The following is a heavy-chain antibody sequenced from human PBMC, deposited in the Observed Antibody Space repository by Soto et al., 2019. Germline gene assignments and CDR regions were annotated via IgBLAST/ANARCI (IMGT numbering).Heavy chain of an antibody. CDR2: IDPSDSYT. D-gene: IGHD1-7*01. J-gene: IGHJ6*02. CDR3: ARHGLTGTTLYYYYGMDV. Sequence: PGESLKISCKGSGYSFTSYWISWVRQMPGKGLEWMGRIDPSDSYTNYSPSFQGHVTISADKSISTAYLQWSSLKASDTAMYYCARHGLTGTTLYYYYGMDVWGQGTTVTVSS. V-gene: IGHV5-10-1*01. CDR1: GYSFTSYW.